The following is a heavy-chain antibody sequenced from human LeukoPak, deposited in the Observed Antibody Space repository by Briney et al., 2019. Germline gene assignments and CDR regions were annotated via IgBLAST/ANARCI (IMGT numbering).Heavy chain of an antibody. CDR3: ARTYSSSWYVRPKNWFDP. CDR1: GYTFTSYG. CDR2: ISAYNGNT. Sequence: ASVKVSCKASGYTFTSYGISWVRQAPGQGLEWMGWISAYNGNTNYAQKLQGRVTMTTDTSTSTAYMELRSLRSDDTAVYYCARTYSSSWYVRPKNWFDPWGQGTLVTVSS. J-gene: IGHJ5*02. D-gene: IGHD6-13*01. V-gene: IGHV1-18*01.